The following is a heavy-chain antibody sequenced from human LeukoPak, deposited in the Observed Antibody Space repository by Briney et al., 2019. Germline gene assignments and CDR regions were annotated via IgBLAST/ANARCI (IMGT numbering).Heavy chain of an antibody. D-gene: IGHD3-10*01. CDR3: ARERGDYYYGMDV. Sequence: ASVEASCKASGYTFTDYYMHWIRQAPGQGLEWMGWVNPKSGDTHSAQKFQGRVTMTRDTSISTAYMELSRLRSDDTAVYYCARERGDYYYGMDVWGQGTTVTVSS. V-gene: IGHV1-2*02. J-gene: IGHJ6*02. CDR1: GYTFTDYY. CDR2: VNPKSGDT.